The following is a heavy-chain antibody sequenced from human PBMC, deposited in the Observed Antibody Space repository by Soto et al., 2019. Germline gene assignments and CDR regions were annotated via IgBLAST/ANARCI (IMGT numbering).Heavy chain of an antibody. V-gene: IGHV4-30-4*01. J-gene: IGHJ4*02. D-gene: IGHD3-10*01. Sequence: QVQLQESGPGLVEPSQTLSLTCTVSGDSISNGYYTWSWIRQPPGKDLEWIGNIYNIVNTYSNPSLKSRFTISADTSKNQFSLKLSSVTVADTAVYYCARGPSGDKVDYWGQGTLVTVSS. CDR3: ARGPSGDKVDY. CDR2: IYNIVNT. CDR1: GDSISNGYYT.